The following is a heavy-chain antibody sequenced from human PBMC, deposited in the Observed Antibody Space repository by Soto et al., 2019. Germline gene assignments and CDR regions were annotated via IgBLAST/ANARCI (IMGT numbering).Heavy chain of an antibody. D-gene: IGHD3-9*01. J-gene: IGHJ4*02. CDR3: AACYYDILTVYQRFDY. Sequence: SVKVSCKASGFTFTSSAVQWVRQSRGQRLEWIGWIVVGSGNTNYAQKFQERVTITRDMSTSTAYMELSSLRSEDTAVYYCAACYYDILTVYQRFDYWGQGTLVTVSS. CDR1: GFTFTSSA. V-gene: IGHV1-58*01. CDR2: IVVGSGNT.